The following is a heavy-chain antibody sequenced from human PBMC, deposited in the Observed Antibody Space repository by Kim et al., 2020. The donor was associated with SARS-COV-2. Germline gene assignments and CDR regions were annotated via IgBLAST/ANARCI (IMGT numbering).Heavy chain of an antibody. CDR3: AGQIAAAGTFDY. Sequence: SETLSLTCTVSGGSISSYYWSWIRQPPGKGLEWIGYIYYSGSTNYNPSLKSRVTISVDTSKNQFSLKLSSVTAADTAVYYCAGQIAAAGTFDYWGQGTLVTVSS. D-gene: IGHD6-13*01. V-gene: IGHV4-59*01. CDR1: GGSISSYY. CDR2: IYYSGST. J-gene: IGHJ4*02.